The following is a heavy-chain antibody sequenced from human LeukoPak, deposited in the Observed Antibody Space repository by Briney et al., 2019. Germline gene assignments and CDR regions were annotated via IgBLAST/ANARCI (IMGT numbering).Heavy chain of an antibody. CDR1: GFTFSRLG. CDR3: AREGEYYYYMHV. J-gene: IGHJ6*03. V-gene: IGHV3-33*01. Sequence: GGSLRLSCAASGFTFSRLGMQWVRQAPGKGLEWVAVIWHDGSVVNYADSVKGRFTISRDNSKSGLYLQMNSLRGDDTAVYYCAREGEYYYYMHVWGRGTTVTVSS. CDR2: IWHDGSVV.